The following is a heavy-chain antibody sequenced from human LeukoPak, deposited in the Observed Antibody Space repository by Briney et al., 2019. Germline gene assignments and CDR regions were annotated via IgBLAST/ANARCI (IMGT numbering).Heavy chain of an antibody. CDR2: IYYSGST. CDR1: GGSISSSTYY. J-gene: IGHJ5*02. D-gene: IGHD6-13*01. V-gene: IGHV4-39*07. CDR3: ARVGEHQLVRWFDP. Sequence: SETLSLTCTVSGGSISSSTYYWGWIRQPPGKGLDYIGSIYYSGSTYYNPSLKSRVTKSVDTSKNQFSLKLSSVTAADTAVYYCARVGEHQLVRWFDPWGQGTLVTVSS.